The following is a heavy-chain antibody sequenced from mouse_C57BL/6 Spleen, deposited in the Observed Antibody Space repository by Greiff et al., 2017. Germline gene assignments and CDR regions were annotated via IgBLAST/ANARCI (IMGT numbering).Heavy chain of an antibody. J-gene: IGHJ3*01. CDR2: IWSGGST. Sequence: VMLVESGPGLVQPSQSLSITCTVSGFSLTSYGVHWVRQSPGKGLEWLGVIWSGGSTDYNAAFISRLSISKDNSKSQVFFKMNSLQADDTAIYYCARNGEYDGYYTWFAYWGQGTLVTVSA. CDR1: GFSLTSYG. D-gene: IGHD2-3*01. CDR3: ARNGEYDGYYTWFAY. V-gene: IGHV2-2*01.